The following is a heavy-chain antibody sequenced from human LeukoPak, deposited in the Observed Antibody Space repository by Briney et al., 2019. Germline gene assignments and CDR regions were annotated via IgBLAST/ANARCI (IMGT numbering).Heavy chain of an antibody. V-gene: IGHV3-9*01. CDR3: AELGITMIGGV. CDR2: ISWNSGSI. D-gene: IGHD3-10*02. Sequence: GRSLRLSCAASGFTFDDYAMHWVRQAPGKGLEWVSGISWNSGSIGYADSVKGRFTTSRDNAKNSLYLQMNSLRAEDTAVYYCAELGITMIGGVWGKGTTVTISS. CDR1: GFTFDDYA. J-gene: IGHJ6*04.